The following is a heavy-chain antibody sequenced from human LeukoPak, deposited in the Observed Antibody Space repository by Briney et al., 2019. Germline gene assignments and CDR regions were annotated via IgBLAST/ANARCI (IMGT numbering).Heavy chain of an antibody. CDR1: GGSISSGYH. CDR2: IYYSGTT. J-gene: IGHJ3*02. Sequence: PSETLSLTCTVSGGSISSGYHWGWIRQPPGKGLEWIGSIYYSGTTYYNSSLKSRVIKSVDTSKNQFSLKLSSVTAADTAVYYCARLGIAGGGPAIWGQGTMVSVSS. CDR3: ARLGIAGGGPAI. D-gene: IGHD6-13*01. V-gene: IGHV4-39*01.